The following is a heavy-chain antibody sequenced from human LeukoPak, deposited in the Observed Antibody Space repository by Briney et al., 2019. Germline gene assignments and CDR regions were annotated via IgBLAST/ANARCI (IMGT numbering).Heavy chain of an antibody. V-gene: IGHV4-59*01. CDR3: ARDGSTGWFDP. CDR2: IYYSGST. Sequence: SETLSLTCTVSGGSISSYYWSWIRQPPGKGLEWIGYIYYSGSTNYNPSLKSRVTISVDTSKNQFSLKLSSVTAADTAVYYCARDGSTGWFDPWGQGTLVTVSS. J-gene: IGHJ5*02. CDR1: GGSISSYY.